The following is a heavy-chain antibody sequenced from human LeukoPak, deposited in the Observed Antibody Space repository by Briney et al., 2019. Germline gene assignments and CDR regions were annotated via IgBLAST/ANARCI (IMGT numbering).Heavy chain of an antibody. CDR1: GDTFSSYA. Sequence: GASVKVSCKASGDTFSSYAIIWVRQAPGQGLEWMGGIIPIFGTANYAQKFQGRVTITADKSTSTAYMGLSSLRSEDTAVYYCARAPINPINWFDPWGQGTLVTVSS. J-gene: IGHJ5*02. V-gene: IGHV1-69*06. CDR2: IIPIFGTA. CDR3: ARAPINPINWFDP.